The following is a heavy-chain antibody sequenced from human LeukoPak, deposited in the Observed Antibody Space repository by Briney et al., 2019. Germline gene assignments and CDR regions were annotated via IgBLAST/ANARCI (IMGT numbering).Heavy chain of an antibody. Sequence: PSGTLSLTCTVSGYSISSDYYWGWIRQPPGKGLEWIGSVYHSGNTYYNPSLKSRVTISVDTSKNQFSLKLSSVTAADTAVYYCERECCSGVSRYYFDYWGQGTLVTVSS. CDR1: GYSISSDYY. CDR2: VYHSGNT. CDR3: ERECCSGVSRYYFDY. J-gene: IGHJ4*02. V-gene: IGHV4-38-2*02. D-gene: IGHD2-15*01.